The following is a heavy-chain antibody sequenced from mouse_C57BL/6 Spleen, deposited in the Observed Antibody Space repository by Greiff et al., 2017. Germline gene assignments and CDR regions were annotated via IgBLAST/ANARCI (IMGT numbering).Heavy chain of an antibody. D-gene: IGHD2-3*01. CDR2: IYPNSGGT. V-gene: IGHV1-72*01. CDR3: ARKRGGYYNYAMDY. Sequence: QVQLQQPGAELVKPGASVKLSCKASGYTFTSYWMHWVKQRPGRGLEWIGRIYPNSGGTKYNEKFKSKATLTVDKSSSTAYMQLSSLTSEDSAVYYCARKRGGYYNYAMDYWGQGTSVTVSS. J-gene: IGHJ4*01. CDR1: GYTFTSYW.